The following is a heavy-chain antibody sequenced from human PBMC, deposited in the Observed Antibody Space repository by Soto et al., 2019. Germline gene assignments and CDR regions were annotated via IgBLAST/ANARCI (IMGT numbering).Heavy chain of an antibody. CDR2: IQQVGSEK. V-gene: IGHV3-7*01. CDR3: ALGRTGLDV. Sequence: EVQLVESGRGLVQPGGSLRLSCAASGCAFDKYWMTWVRQAPGKGLEWVANIQQVGSEKYYVDSVKGRFTISRDNADNSLYLQMNGLRAEDTAVYYCALGRTGLDVWGQGTTVTVSS. D-gene: IGHD7-27*01. J-gene: IGHJ6*02. CDR1: GCAFDKYW.